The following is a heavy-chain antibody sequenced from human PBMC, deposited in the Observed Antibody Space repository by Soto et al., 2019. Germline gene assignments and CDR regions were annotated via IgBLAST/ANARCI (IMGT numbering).Heavy chain of an antibody. CDR2: INAGNGNT. V-gene: IGHV1-3*01. CDR1: GYTFTSYA. Sequence: GASVKVSCKASGYTFTSYAMHWVRQAPGQRLEWMGWINAGNGNTKYSQKFQGRVTITRDTSASTAYMELSSLRSEDTAVYYCARSSCYYLSGDYWGQGTLVTVSS. J-gene: IGHJ4*02. D-gene: IGHD3-22*01. CDR3: ARSSCYYLSGDY.